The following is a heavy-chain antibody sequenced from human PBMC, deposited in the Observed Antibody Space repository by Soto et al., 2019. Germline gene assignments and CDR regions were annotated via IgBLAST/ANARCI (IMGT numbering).Heavy chain of an antibody. Sequence: QVQLQQWGAGLLKPSETLSLTCAVYGGSFSGYYWSWIRQPPGKGLEWIGEINHSGSTNYNPSLKCRVTISVDTSKNQFSLKLSSVTAADTAVYYCARGQQQLVLYYWGQGTLVTVSS. D-gene: IGHD6-13*01. V-gene: IGHV4-34*01. CDR3: ARGQQQLVLYY. J-gene: IGHJ4*02. CDR2: INHSGST. CDR1: GGSFSGYY.